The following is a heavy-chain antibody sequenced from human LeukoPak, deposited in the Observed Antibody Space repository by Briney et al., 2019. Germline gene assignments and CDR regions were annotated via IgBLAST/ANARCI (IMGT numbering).Heavy chain of an antibody. D-gene: IGHD3-16*02. J-gene: IGHJ4*02. CDR2: IYHSGST. Sequence: SGTLSLTCAVSGGSISSSNWWSWDRQPPGKGLEWIGEIYHSGSTNYNPSLKSRVTISVDKSKNQFSLKLSSVTAADTAVYYCARGVYVIASYYFDYWGQGTLVTVSS. V-gene: IGHV4-4*02. CDR1: GGSISSSNW. CDR3: ARGVYVIASYYFDY.